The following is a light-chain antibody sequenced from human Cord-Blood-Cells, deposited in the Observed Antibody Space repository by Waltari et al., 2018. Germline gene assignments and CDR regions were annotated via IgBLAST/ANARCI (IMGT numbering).Light chain of an antibody. CDR3: CSYAGSSTLV. CDR1: SSDVGSYTL. CDR2: EGS. Sequence: QSALTQPASVSGSPGQSITLSCPGTSSDVGSYTLVSWYQQHPGKAPKLMIYEGSKRPSGVSNRFSGSKSGNTASLTISGLQAEDEADYYCCSYAGSSTLVFGGGTKLTVL. V-gene: IGLV2-23*01. J-gene: IGLJ2*01.